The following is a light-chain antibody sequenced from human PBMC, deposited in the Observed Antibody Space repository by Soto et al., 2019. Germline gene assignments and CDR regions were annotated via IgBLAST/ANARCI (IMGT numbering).Light chain of an antibody. J-gene: IGLJ2*01. CDR2: DVS. V-gene: IGLV2-14*01. CDR1: SSDVGGYNY. Sequence: QSALTQPASVSGSPGQSITISCTGTSSDVGGYNYVSWYQQHPGKAPKLMIYDVSNRPSRVSNRFSDSKSGNTASLTISGLQAEDEADYYCSSYTSSSTIVVFGGGTKLTVL. CDR3: SSYTSSSTIVV.